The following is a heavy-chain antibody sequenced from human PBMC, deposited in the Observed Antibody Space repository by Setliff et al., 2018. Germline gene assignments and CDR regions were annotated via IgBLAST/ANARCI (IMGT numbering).Heavy chain of an antibody. CDR2: IVPIYGPA. CDR1: GGSFRNSG. J-gene: IGHJ6*03. Sequence: GASVKVSCKASGGSFRNSGSGWVRQAPGQGLEWIGGIVPIYGPAKYAQKFQGRVEITTDESTNTAYMELSSLTSDDTATYYCAKASVWVVDAINYYYYMDVWGKGTTVTVSS. D-gene: IGHD2-15*01. V-gene: IGHV1-69*05. CDR3: AKASVWVVDAINYYYYMDV.